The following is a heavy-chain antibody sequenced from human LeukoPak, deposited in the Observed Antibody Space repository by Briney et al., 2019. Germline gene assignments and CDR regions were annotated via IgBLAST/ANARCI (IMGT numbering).Heavy chain of an antibody. D-gene: IGHD3-3*01. Sequence: GGSLRLSCAASGFTFSSYWMSWVRQAPGKGLEWVANIKQDGSEKYYVDSVKGRFTISRDNAKNSLYLQMNSLGAEDTAVYYCARDGGMYDFWSGYDYWGQGTLVTVSS. J-gene: IGHJ4*02. V-gene: IGHV3-7*01. CDR3: ARDGGMYDFWSGYDY. CDR1: GFTFSSYW. CDR2: IKQDGSEK.